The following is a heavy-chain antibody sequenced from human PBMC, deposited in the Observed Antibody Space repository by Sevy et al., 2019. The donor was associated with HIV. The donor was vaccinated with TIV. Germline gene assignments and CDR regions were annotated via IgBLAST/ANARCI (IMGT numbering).Heavy chain of an antibody. CDR1: GGSISSGGYY. D-gene: IGHD3-22*01. V-gene: IGHV4-31*03. CDR3: ARNYYDSSGYYLGGEYYFDY. J-gene: IGHJ4*02. CDR2: IYYSGST. Sequence: SETLSLTCTVSGGSISSGGYYWSWIRQHPGKGLEWIGYIYYSGSTYYNPSLKSRVTISVDTSKNQFSLKLSSVTAADTAVYYCARNYYDSSGYYLGGEYYFDYWGQETLVTVSS.